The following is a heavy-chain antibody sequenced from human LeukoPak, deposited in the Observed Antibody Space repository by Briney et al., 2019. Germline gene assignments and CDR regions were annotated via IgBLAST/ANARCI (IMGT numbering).Heavy chain of an antibody. CDR2: IYYSGST. CDR1: GGSISSGGYY. CDR3: ARDPANTGAFDI. J-gene: IGHJ3*02. Sequence: TSETLSLTCTVSGGSISSGGYYWSWIRQHPGKGLEWIGYIYYSGSTYYNPSLKSRVTISVDTSKNQFSLKLSSVTAADTAVYYCARDPANTGAFDIWGQGTMVTVSS. V-gene: IGHV4-31*03.